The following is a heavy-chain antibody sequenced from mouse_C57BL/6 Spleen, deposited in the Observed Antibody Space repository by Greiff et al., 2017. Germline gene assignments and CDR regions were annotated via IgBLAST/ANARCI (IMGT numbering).Heavy chain of an antibody. D-gene: IGHD1-1*01. V-gene: IGHV5-6*02. CDR1: GFTFSSYG. CDR3: ARHNGSSYRYFDY. Sequence: DVKLVESGGDLVKPGGSLKLSCAASGFTFSSYGMSWVRQTPDKRLEWVATICSGGSYTYYPDSVKGRFTISRDNAKNTLYLQMSSLKSEDTAMYYCARHNGSSYRYFDYWGQGTTLTVSS. CDR2: ICSGGSYT. J-gene: IGHJ2*01.